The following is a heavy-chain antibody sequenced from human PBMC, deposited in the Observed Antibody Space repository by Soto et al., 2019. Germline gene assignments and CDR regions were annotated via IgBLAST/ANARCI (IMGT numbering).Heavy chain of an antibody. D-gene: IGHD2-8*02. V-gene: IGHV4-30-4*01. CDR2: ISYTGDT. J-gene: IGHJ4*02. CDR1: GGSISSSDSH. Sequence: SETLSLTCAVSGGSISSSDSHWIWIRQPPGAGLEWIGYISYTGDTSYNPSLKSRVTISVDTSKNQFSLKLTSVTAADTAVYYCARDKITGLFEYWGQGTLVTASS. CDR3: ARDKITGLFEY.